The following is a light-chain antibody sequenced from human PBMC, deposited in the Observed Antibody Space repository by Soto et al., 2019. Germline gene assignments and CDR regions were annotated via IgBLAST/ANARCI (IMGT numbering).Light chain of an antibody. Sequence: IQMTQSPSTLSGAVGDRHTITCRASQTISSWLAWYQQKPGKAPKLLIYKASTLKSGVPSRFSGSGSGTEFTLTISSLQPDDFATYYCQHYNSYSEAFGQGTKVDNK. V-gene: IGKV1-5*03. CDR3: QHYNSYSEA. CDR2: KAS. J-gene: IGKJ1*01. CDR1: QTISSW.